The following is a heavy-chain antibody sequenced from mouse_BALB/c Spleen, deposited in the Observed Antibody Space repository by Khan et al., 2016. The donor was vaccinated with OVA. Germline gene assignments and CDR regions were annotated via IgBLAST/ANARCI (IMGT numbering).Heavy chain of an antibody. Sequence: QVQLKESGAELVRPGVSVKLSCKGSGYTFTDYAMHWMKQSHAKSLEWIGVISTYYGHATYNQKFKGKATMTVDKSSSTAYMELARLTSEDSAIYYCARGGRFAYWGQGTLGTVSA. D-gene: IGHD3-3*01. V-gene: IGHV1S137*01. CDR2: ISTYYGHA. CDR3: ARGGRFAY. J-gene: IGHJ3*01. CDR1: GYTFTDYA.